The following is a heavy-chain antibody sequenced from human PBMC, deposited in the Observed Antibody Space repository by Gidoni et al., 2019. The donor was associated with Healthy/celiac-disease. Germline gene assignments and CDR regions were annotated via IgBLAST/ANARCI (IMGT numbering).Heavy chain of an antibody. D-gene: IGHD4-17*01. J-gene: IGHJ1*01. CDR3: AKDRRVYGDLKRGGSYFQH. CDR2: ISHDGSNK. V-gene: IGHV3-30*18. CDR1: GFPFSSYG. Sequence: QVQLVESGGGVVQPGRSLRLSCAASGFPFSSYGMHWVRQAPGKGREWVTVISHDGSNKYYADAVKGRFTISRDNSKNTLYLQMNSLRAEDTAVYYCAKDRRVYGDLKRGGSYFQHWGQGTLVTVSS.